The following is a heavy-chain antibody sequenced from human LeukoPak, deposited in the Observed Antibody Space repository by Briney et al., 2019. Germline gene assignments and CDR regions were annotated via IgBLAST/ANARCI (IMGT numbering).Heavy chain of an antibody. D-gene: IGHD3-9*01. Sequence: VSVKVSCKASGYTFTSYGISWVRQAPGQGLEGMGWISAYNGNTNYAQKLQGRVTMTTDTSTSTAYMELRSLRSDDTAVYYCARGYRYDILTGYLYWGQGTLVTVSS. CDR3: ARGYRYDILTGYLY. V-gene: IGHV1-18*04. J-gene: IGHJ4*02. CDR2: ISAYNGNT. CDR1: GYTFTSYG.